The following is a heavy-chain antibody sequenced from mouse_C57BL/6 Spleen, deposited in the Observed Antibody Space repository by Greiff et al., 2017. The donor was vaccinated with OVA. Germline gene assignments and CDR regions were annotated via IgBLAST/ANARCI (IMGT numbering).Heavy chain of an antibody. V-gene: IGHV10-1*01. CDR2: IRSKSSNYAT. CDR1: GFSFNTYA. Sequence: EVQVVESGGGLVQPKGSLKLSCAASGFSFNTYAMNWVRQAPGKGLEWVARIRSKSSNYATYYADSVKDRFTISRDDSESMLYLQMNNLKTEDTAMYYCVRGLFYFDYWGQGTTLTVSS. CDR3: VRGLFYFDY. J-gene: IGHJ2*01.